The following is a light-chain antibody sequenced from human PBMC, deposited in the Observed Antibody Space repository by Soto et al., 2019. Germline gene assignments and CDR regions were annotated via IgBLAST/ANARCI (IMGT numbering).Light chain of an antibody. J-gene: IGLJ2*01. Sequence: QSVLTQPPSVSGAPGQRVTISCTGSSSNIGAGYDVHWYQQLPGTAPKLLIYGNSNRPSGVPDRFSGSKSGTSASLAITGLQAVDEADYYCQSYDSSLSGPVFGGGTQLTVL. V-gene: IGLV1-40*01. CDR2: GNS. CDR1: SSNIGAGYD. CDR3: QSYDSSLSGPV.